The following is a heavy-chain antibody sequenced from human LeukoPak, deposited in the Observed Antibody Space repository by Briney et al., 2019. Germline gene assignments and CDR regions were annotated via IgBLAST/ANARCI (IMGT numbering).Heavy chain of an antibody. D-gene: IGHD5-18*01. V-gene: IGHV3-66*02. CDR1: GVTVSNNY. Sequence: GGSLRLSCAVSGVTVSNNYVAWVRQAPGKGLEWVSVVWHGGSIYYADSVKGRFTISRDNSKNTVYLQMNSLRPEDTAVYYCARASGLQGRQLPIDYWGQGTLVTVSS. J-gene: IGHJ4*02. CDR2: VWHGGSI. CDR3: ARASGLQGRQLPIDY.